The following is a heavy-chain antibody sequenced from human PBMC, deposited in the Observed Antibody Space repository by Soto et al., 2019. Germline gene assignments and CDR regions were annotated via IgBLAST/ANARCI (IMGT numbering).Heavy chain of an antibody. CDR3: ASKGSGSYASVDY. J-gene: IGHJ4*02. V-gene: IGHV4-61*01. Sequence: QVQLQESGPGLVKPSETLSLTCTVSGGSVSSGSYYWSWIRQPPGKGLEWIGYIYYSGRTNYNPSLKSRVTISVDTSKNQCSLKLSSVTAADTAVYYCASKGSGSYASVDYWGQGTLVTVSS. CDR1: GGSVSSGSYY. D-gene: IGHD3-10*01. CDR2: IYYSGRT.